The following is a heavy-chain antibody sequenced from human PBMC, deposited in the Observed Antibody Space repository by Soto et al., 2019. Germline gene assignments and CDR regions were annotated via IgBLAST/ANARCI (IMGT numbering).Heavy chain of an antibody. CDR3: AKTEDGAFDM. CDR1: GFTFSSYG. V-gene: IGHV3-30*18. Sequence: VQLVESGGGVVQPGRSLRLSCVASGFTFSSYGVHWVRQAPGKGLEWVAVISHDGSTKYYANSVKGRFTISRDNSKSTLYLQMNSLRAEDTAMYYCAKTEDGAFDMWGQGTMVAVSS. J-gene: IGHJ3*02. CDR2: ISHDGSTK. D-gene: IGHD2-15*01.